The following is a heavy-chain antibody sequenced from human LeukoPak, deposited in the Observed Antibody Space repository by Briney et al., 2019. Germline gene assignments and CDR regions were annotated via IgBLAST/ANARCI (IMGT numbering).Heavy chain of an antibody. Sequence: TSETLSLTCAVSDGSVSGHYWDWIRQPPGKGLEWIGYIYASGSANYHPSLKSRVTISLDTSENHVSLRLTSVTAEDTAVYYCAREAPGGSGWTYFDYWGQGSLVTVSS. CDR3: AREAPGGSGWTYFDY. V-gene: IGHV4-59*02. D-gene: IGHD6-19*01. J-gene: IGHJ4*02. CDR1: DGSVSGHY. CDR2: IYASGSA.